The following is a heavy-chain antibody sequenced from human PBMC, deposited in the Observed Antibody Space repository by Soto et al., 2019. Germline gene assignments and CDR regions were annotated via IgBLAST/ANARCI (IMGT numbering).Heavy chain of an antibody. CDR3: AREGSSGS. J-gene: IGHJ5*02. V-gene: IGHV3-30-3*01. D-gene: IGHD6-19*01. CDR2: ISYDGSNK. CDR1: GFTFSSYA. Sequence: GGSLRLSCAASGFTFSSYAMHWVRQAPGKGLEWVAVISYDGSNKYYADTVKGRFTISRDNSKNTLYLQMNSLRAEDTDVYYCAREGSSGSWGQGTLVTVSS.